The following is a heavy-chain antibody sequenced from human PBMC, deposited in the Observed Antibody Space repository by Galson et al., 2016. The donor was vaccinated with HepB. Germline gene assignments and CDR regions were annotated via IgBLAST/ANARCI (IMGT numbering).Heavy chain of an antibody. Sequence: SETLSLTCAVSGSSITSGNWWGWVHQPPGKGLEWIGEVHDSGTTNYNPSLKSRVTISKDQSKTQLSLILTSVTAADSAVYYCARERAKVIDYWGQGTLVTVAS. D-gene: IGHD4/OR15-4a*01. J-gene: IGHJ4*02. CDR3: ARERAKVIDY. V-gene: IGHV4-4*02. CDR1: GSSITSGNW. CDR2: VHDSGTT.